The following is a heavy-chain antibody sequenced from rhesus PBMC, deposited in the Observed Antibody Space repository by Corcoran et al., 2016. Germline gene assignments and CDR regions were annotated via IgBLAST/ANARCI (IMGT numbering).Heavy chain of an antibody. Sequence: QVQLQESGPGLVQPSETLSLTCAVSGYSISSGYYWGWIRQPPGKGLEYIGYISGSSGSTDYNPSRKSRVTISKDTAKNQLALKLRSVTAADTAVYYCARRGSYGALDFDYWGQGVLVTVSS. V-gene: IGHV4-99*01. CDR3: ARRGSYGALDFDY. J-gene: IGHJ4*01. CDR1: GYSISSGYY. D-gene: IGHD1-44*02. CDR2: ISGSSGST.